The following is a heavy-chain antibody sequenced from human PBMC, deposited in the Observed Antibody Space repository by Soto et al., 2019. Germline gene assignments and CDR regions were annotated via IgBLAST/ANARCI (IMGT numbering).Heavy chain of an antibody. V-gene: IGHV3-30*02. Sequence: GGSLRLSCAASGFTFSSYVMHWVRQAPGKGLEWVALIWYDGSNIYYADSVKGRFSISRDNSKNTLYLQMNSLRAEDTALYYCAKDNAAEGTNGVSLGYWGQGTLVTV. CDR1: GFTFSSYV. D-gene: IGHD2-8*01. J-gene: IGHJ4*02. CDR3: AKDNAAEGTNGVSLGY. CDR2: IWYDGSNI.